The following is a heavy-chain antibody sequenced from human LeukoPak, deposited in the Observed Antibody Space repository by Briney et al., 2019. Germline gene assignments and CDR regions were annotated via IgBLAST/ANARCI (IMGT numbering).Heavy chain of an antibody. CDR1: GFTFSDYY. J-gene: IGHJ3*02. Sequence: GGSLRLSCAASGFTFSDYYMSWIRQAPGKGLEWVSYISSSGSTIYYADSVKGRFTISRDNAKNSLYLQMNSLRAEDTALYYCAKGVPESNAFDIWGQGTMVTVSS. CDR2: ISSSGSTI. V-gene: IGHV3-11*01. CDR3: AKGVPESNAFDI. D-gene: IGHD6-6*01.